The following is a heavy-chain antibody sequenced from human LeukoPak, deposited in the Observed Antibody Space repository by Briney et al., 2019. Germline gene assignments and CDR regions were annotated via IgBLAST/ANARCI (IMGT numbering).Heavy chain of an antibody. CDR3: ASALKRGSAGTLIDH. V-gene: IGHV1-8*01. CDR1: GYSFTSHD. Sequence: SVKVSCKASGYSFTSHDINCVREATGQGLEWMGWMNPNSGNTGYAQKFQDRVTMTRNTSISTAYLELSSLGSEDTAMYYCASALKRGSAGTLIDHWGQGTLVTVSS. D-gene: IGHD6-13*01. CDR2: MNPNSGNT. J-gene: IGHJ4*02.